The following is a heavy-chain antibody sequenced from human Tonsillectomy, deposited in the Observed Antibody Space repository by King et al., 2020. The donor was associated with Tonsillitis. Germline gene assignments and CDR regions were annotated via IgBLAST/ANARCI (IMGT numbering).Heavy chain of an antibody. J-gene: IGHJ3*02. Sequence: VQLVESGGGLVQPGRSLRLSCAASGFTFDDYAMHWVRQAPGKGLEWVSGISWNSGSIGYADSVKGRFTISRDNAKNSLYLQMNSLRAEDTALYYCAKGIIAAAEDAFDIWGQGTMVTVSS. D-gene: IGHD6-13*01. CDR3: AKGIIAAAEDAFDI. V-gene: IGHV3-9*01. CDR1: GFTFDDYA. CDR2: ISWNSGSI.